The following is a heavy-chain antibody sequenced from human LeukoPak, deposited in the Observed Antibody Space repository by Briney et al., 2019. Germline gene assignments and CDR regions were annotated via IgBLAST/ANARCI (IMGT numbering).Heavy chain of an antibody. CDR1: GYTFTGYY. Sequence: ASVKVSCKASGYTFTGYYMHWVRQAPGQGLEWMGRINPNSGGTNYARKFQGRVTMTRDTSTSTVYMELSSLRSEDTAVYYCARDRYYDSSGSFDYWGQGTLVTVSS. CDR2: INPNSGGT. J-gene: IGHJ4*02. D-gene: IGHD3-22*01. CDR3: ARDRYYDSSGSFDY. V-gene: IGHV1-2*06.